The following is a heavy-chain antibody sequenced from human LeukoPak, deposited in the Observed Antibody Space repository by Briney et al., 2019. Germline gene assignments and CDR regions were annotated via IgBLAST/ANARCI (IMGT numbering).Heavy chain of an antibody. V-gene: IGHV1-2*02. CDR1: GYTFTGYY. CDR2: INPNSGGT. D-gene: IGHD3-10*01. CDR3: ARVSDYYGSGARDY. J-gene: IGHJ4*02. Sequence: ASVKVSCKASGYTFTGYYMHWVRQAPGQGLEWMGWINPNSGGTNYAQKFQGRVTMTRDTSISTAYMELSRLRSDDTAVYYCARVSDYYGSGARDYWGQGTLVTVSS.